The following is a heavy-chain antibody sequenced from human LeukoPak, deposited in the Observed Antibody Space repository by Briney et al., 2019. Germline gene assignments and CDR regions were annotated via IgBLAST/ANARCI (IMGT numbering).Heavy chain of an antibody. Sequence: SETLSLTCAVYGGSFSGYYWSWIRQPPGKGLEWIGEINHSGSTNYNPSLKSRVAISVDTSKNQFSLKLSSVTAADTAVYYCARGRGRGYSYGYQYFQHWGQGTLVTVSS. CDR1: GGSFSGYY. J-gene: IGHJ1*01. V-gene: IGHV4-34*01. CDR2: INHSGST. D-gene: IGHD5-18*01. CDR3: ARGRGRGYSYGYQYFQH.